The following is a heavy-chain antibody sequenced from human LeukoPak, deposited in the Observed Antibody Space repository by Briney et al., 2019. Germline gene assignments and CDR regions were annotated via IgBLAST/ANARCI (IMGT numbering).Heavy chain of an antibody. V-gene: IGHV3-23*01. CDR3: TTDPPQYYYYYMDV. CDR1: GFTFSSYA. Sequence: GGSLRLSCAASGFTFSSYAMSWVRQAPGKGLEWVSAISGSGGSTYYADSVKGRFTISRDNSKNTLYLQMNSLKTEDTAVYYCTTDPPQYYYYYMDVWGKGTTVTVSS. J-gene: IGHJ6*03. CDR2: ISGSGGST.